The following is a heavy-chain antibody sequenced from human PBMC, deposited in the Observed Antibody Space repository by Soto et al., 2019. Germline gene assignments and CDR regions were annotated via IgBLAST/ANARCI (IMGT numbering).Heavy chain of an antibody. CDR2: ISYDGSNK. CDR1: GFTFSSYG. D-gene: IGHD3-22*01. CDR3: AKGHRPHDYYDSSGRWVGMDV. Sequence: GGSLRLSCAASGFTFSSYGMHWVRQAPGKGLEWVAVISYDGSNKYYADSVKGRFTISRDNSKNTLYLQMNSLRAEDTAVYYCAKGHRPHDYYDSSGRWVGMDVWGQGTTVTVS. J-gene: IGHJ6*02. V-gene: IGHV3-30*18.